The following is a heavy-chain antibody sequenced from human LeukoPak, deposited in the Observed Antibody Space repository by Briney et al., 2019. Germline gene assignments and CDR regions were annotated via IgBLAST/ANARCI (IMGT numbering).Heavy chain of an antibody. CDR1: GFTFSSYA. CDR3: AKGNYYDSSGYPDY. V-gene: IGHV3-23*01. Sequence: PGRSLRLSCAASGFTFSSYAMSWVRQAPGRGLEWVSAISGSGGSTYYADSVKGRFTISRDNSKNTLYLQMNSLRAEDTAVYYCAKGNYYDSSGYPDYWGQGTPVTVSS. J-gene: IGHJ4*02. D-gene: IGHD3-22*01. CDR2: ISGSGGST.